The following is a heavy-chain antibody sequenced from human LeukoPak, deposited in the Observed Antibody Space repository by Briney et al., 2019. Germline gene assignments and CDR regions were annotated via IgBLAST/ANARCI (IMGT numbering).Heavy chain of an antibody. D-gene: IGHD2-15*01. CDR1: GFTFSSSA. CDR3: ARDRLKDIVVVVAATPDY. V-gene: IGHV3-23*01. CDR2: ISNNGGYT. Sequence: GGSLRLSCAASGFTFSSSAMSWVRQAPGKGLEWVSAISNNGGYTYYADSVKGRFTISRDNSKNTLYLQMNSLRAEDTAVYYCARDRLKDIVVVVAATPDYWGQGTLVTVSS. J-gene: IGHJ4*02.